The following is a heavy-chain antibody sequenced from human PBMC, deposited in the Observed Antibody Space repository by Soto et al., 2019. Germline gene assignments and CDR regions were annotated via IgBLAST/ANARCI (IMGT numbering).Heavy chain of an antibody. Sequence: GGSLRLSCAASGFTFSNAWMNWVRQAPGKGLEWVGRIKSKTDGGTTDYAAPVKGRFTISRDDSKNTLYLQMNSLKTEDTAVYYYTTQYYDYVWGSYRPFDYWGQGTLVTVSS. CDR2: IKSKTDGGTT. D-gene: IGHD3-16*02. J-gene: IGHJ4*02. CDR3: TTQYYDYVWGSYRPFDY. V-gene: IGHV3-15*07. CDR1: GFTFSNAW.